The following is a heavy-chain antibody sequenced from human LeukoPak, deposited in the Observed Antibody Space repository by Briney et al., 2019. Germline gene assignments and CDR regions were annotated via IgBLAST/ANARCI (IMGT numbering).Heavy chain of an antibody. D-gene: IGHD2-8*02. CDR3: ARAGYCTGGVCYPDAFDI. Sequence: PSETLPLTCAVYGGSFSGYYWSWIRQPPGKGLEWIGEINHSGSTNYNPSLKSRVTISVDTSKNQFSLKLSSVTAADTAVYYCARAGYCTGGVCYPDAFDIWGQGTMVTVSS. CDR2: INHSGST. J-gene: IGHJ3*02. V-gene: IGHV4-34*01. CDR1: GGSFSGYY.